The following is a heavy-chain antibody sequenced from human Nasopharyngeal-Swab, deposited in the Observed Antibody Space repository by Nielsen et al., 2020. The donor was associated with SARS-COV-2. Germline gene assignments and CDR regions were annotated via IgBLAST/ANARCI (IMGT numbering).Heavy chain of an antibody. CDR3: ARGLSGIVPAPILGLGPYYSYYYMDV. Sequence: RQTPGKGLEWIAEIKHSGSTNYNPSLKSRVTISVDTSKNQFSLKLSSVTAADTAVYYCARGLSGIVPAPILGLGPYYSYYYMDVWGKGTTVTVSS. D-gene: IGHD2-2*01. J-gene: IGHJ6*03. V-gene: IGHV4-34*01. CDR2: IKHSGST.